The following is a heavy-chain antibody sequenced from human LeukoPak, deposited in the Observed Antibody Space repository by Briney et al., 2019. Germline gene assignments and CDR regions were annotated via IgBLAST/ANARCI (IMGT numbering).Heavy chain of an antibody. CDR3: ARQRIAARPDVLDI. CDR1: GASISTNNYY. CDR2: IFYSGTT. Sequence: SETLSLTCTVSGASISTNNYYWGWIRQPPGKGLEWIGSIFYSGTTSYNPSLKSRVTISIDTSKNQFSLKLSSVTAADTAVFYCARQRIAARPDVLDIWGQGTMVTVSS. D-gene: IGHD6-6*01. V-gene: IGHV4-39*01. J-gene: IGHJ3*02.